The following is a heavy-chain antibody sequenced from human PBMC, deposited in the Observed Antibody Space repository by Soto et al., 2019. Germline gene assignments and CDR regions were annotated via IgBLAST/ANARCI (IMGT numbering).Heavy chain of an antibody. CDR1: GGSFNSFY. Sequence: SETLSLTCTVSGGSFNSFYWSWIRQPPGRGLEWIGYMYYSGSTNYNPSLKSRVTISVDTSKKQFSLNVRSVTAADTAVYYCARRVGATDYFDYWGQGIQVTVYS. D-gene: IGHD2-15*01. V-gene: IGHV4-59*01. CDR3: ARRVGATDYFDY. J-gene: IGHJ4*02. CDR2: MYYSGST.